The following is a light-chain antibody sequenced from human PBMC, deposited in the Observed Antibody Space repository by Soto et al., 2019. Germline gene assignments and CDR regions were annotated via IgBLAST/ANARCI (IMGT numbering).Light chain of an antibody. CDR3: QKYNSAPPDPWT. V-gene: IGKV1-27*01. J-gene: IGKJ1*01. CDR1: LGISNY. CDR2: AAS. Sequence: DIQMTQSPSSLSASVGDRVTITCRASLGISNYLAWYQQKPGKVPKLLIYAASTLQSGVPSRFSGSGSGTDFTLTISSLQPEDVATYYCQKYNSAPPDPWTFGQGTKVEIK.